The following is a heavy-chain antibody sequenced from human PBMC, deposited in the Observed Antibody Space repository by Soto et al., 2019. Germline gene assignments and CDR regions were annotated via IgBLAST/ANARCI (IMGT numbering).Heavy chain of an antibody. CDR1: GYTFTSYG. J-gene: IGHJ5*02. V-gene: IGHV1-18*01. CDR3: ARVVGALGHWFDP. CDR2: ISAYNYNT. D-gene: IGHD1-26*01. Sequence: QVQLVQSGAEVKKPGASVKVSCKASGYTFTSYGLSWVRQAPGQGLEWMGRISAYNYNTNYAQKLQGRVTMTTDTAASTAYRELRGRRAGDAAVYYRARVVGALGHWFDPWGQGTLVTVSA.